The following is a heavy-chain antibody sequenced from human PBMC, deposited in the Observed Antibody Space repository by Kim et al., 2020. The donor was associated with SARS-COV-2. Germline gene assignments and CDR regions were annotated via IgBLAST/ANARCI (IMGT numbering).Heavy chain of an antibody. J-gene: IGHJ4*02. CDR3: TTELLAYYYGSGSSH. CDR2: IKSKTDGGTT. Sequence: GGSLRLSCAASGFTFSNAWMSWVRQAPGKGLEWVGRIKSKTDGGTTDYAAPVKGRFTISRDDSKNTLYLQMNSLKTEDTAVYYCTTELLAYYYGSGSSHWGQGTLVTVSS. V-gene: IGHV3-15*01. CDR1: GFTFSNAW. D-gene: IGHD3-10*01.